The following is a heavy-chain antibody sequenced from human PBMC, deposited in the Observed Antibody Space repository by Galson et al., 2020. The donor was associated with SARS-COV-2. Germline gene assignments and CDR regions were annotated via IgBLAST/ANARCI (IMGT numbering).Heavy chain of an antibody. D-gene: IGHD6-6*01. Sequence: SETLSLPRNLPGGSITTSNYYWGWIRQFPGKGLEWIGSFYYGGDTYYNPSLHSRVTISADPSKNQFSLTLRSVTAADTAVYYCARDYSSSSGADFWGQGTLVTVSS. CDR2: FYYGGDT. V-gene: IGHV4-39*07. CDR3: ARDYSSSSGADF. J-gene: IGHJ4*02. CDR1: GGSITTSNYY.